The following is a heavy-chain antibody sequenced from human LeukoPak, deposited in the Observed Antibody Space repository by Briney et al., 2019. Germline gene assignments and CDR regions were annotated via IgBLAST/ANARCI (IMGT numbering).Heavy chain of an antibody. D-gene: IGHD5-24*01. V-gene: IGHV3-48*01. CDR2: ISSSSSTI. CDR3: ARDRGPGGLQSYYFDY. J-gene: IGHJ4*02. CDR1: GFTFSTFG. Sequence: PGGSLRLSCAASGFTFSTFGMHWVRQAPGKGLEWVSYISSSSSTIYYADSVKGRFTISRDNAKNSLYLQMNSLRAEDTAVYYCARDRGPGGLQSYYFDYWGQGTLVTVSS.